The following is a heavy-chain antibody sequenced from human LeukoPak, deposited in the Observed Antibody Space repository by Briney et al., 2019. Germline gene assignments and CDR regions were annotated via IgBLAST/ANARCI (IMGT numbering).Heavy chain of an antibody. CDR3: TKASAARCIGVFCYPFDH. D-gene: IGHD2-15*01. CDR2: TVGIGPDT. CDR1: GFTFSRYG. Sequence: PGGSLRLSCAASGFTFSRYGMSWVRQAPGKGLEWVAATVGIGPDTYHADSVKGRFTISRDNSKNILYLQMNSLRVEDTAVYYCTKASAARCIGVFCYPFDHWGQGTLVTVSS. J-gene: IGHJ4*02. V-gene: IGHV3-23*01.